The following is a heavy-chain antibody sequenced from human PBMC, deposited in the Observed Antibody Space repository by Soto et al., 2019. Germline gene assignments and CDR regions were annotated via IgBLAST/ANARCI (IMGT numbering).Heavy chain of an antibody. CDR2: IYPGDSDT. D-gene: IGHD2-2*01. CDR3: ARQSCSSTSCYAPVGWFDP. CDR1: GYSFTSYW. Sequence: GESLKISCKGSGYSFTSYWIGWVRQMPGKGLEWMGIIYPGDSDTRYSPSFQGQVTISADKSISTAYLQWSSLKASDTAMYYCARQSCSSTSCYAPVGWFDPWGQGTLVTVSS. J-gene: IGHJ5*02. V-gene: IGHV5-51*01.